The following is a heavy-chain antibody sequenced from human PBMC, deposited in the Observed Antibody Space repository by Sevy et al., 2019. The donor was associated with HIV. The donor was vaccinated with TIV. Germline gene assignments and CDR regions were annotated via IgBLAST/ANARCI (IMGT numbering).Heavy chain of an antibody. CDR3: AKESVSWYLDF. CDR2: ISYDGDSK. CDR1: GFSFSYYG. J-gene: IGHJ4*02. Sequence: GGSLRLSCIGSGFSFSYYGIHWVRQSPGKGLDWVALISYDGDSKNYADSVKGRFTISRDNSKNTVYLHMNSLRSEDTAVYYCAKESVSWYLDFWGQGTLVTVSS. D-gene: IGHD6-13*01. V-gene: IGHV3-30*18.